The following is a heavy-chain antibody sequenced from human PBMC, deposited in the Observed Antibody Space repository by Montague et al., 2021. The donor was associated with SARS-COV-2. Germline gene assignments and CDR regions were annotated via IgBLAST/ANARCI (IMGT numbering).Heavy chain of an antibody. V-gene: IGHV6-1*01. CDR1: GDSVVENRRG. CDR2: IQYEKKKYN. CDR3: ARELRRIIMIVDIRGFDY. Sequence: CAISGDSVVENRRGSEEHTHELQSHLYLVCSIQYEKKKYNDYAVXVKXRRTINPDTSKNQFSLQLNSVTAEDTAVYYCARELRRIIMIVDIRGFDYWGQGNMVTVSS. D-gene: IGHD3-22*01. J-gene: IGHJ4*02.